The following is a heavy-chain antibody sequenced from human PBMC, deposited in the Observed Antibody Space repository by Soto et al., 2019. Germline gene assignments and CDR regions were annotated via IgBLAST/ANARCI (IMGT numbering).Heavy chain of an antibody. Sequence: PGESLKISCEDSGYSFTSYWIGWVRQMPGKGLEWMGIIYPGDSDTRYSPSFQGQVTISADKSISTAYLQWSSLKASDTAIYYCARYEQLVSFYYYDMDVWGQGTTVTVSS. D-gene: IGHD6-6*01. CDR3: ARYEQLVSFYYYDMDV. CDR2: IYPGDSDT. CDR1: GYSFTSYW. V-gene: IGHV5-51*01. J-gene: IGHJ6*02.